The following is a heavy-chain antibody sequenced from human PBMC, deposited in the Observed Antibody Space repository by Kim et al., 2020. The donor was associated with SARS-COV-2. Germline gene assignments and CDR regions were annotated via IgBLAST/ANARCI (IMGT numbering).Heavy chain of an antibody. J-gene: IGHJ6*03. D-gene: IGHD1-7*01. V-gene: IGHV1-69*04. Sequence: SVKVSCKASGGTFSSYAISWVRQAPGQGLEWMGRIIPILGIANYAQKFQGRVTITADKSTSTAYMELSSLRSEDTAVYYCARVVITGTAGGYYYYMDVWGKGTTVTVSS. CDR1: GGTFSSYA. CDR3: ARVVITGTAGGYYYYMDV. CDR2: IIPILGIA.